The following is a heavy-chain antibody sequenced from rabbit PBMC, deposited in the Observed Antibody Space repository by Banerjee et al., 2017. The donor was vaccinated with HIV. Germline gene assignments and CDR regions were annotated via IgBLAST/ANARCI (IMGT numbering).Heavy chain of an antibody. CDR1: GFSFSSSYY. CDR3: VRDHSYDDYGDYLAFDL. D-gene: IGHD2-1*01. J-gene: IGHJ4*01. Sequence: QQQLEESGGGLVKPGGTLTLTCTASGFSFSSSYYICWVRQAPGKGLEWIACIYAGSGGSTYFASWAKGRFTISKTSSTTATLQMTSLTAADTATYFCVRDHSYDDYGDYLAFDLWGQGTLVTVS. CDR2: IYAGSGGST. V-gene: IGHV1S45*01.